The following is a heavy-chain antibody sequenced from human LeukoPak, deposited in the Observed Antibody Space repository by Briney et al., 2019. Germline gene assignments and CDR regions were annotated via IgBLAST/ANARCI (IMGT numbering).Heavy chain of an antibody. Sequence: GGSLRLSCAASGFTVSSNYMSWVRQAPGKGLEWVSVIYRGGSTYYADSVKGRFTISRDNSKNTLYLQMNSLRAEDTAVYYCASRLTYYYDSSGYYWGDYWGQGTLVTVSS. CDR2: IYRGGST. CDR3: ASRLTYYYDSSGYYWGDY. V-gene: IGHV3-66*01. J-gene: IGHJ4*02. D-gene: IGHD3-22*01. CDR1: GFTVSSNY.